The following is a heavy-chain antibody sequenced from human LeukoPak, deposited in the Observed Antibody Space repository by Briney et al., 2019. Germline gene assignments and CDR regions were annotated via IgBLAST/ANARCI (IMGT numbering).Heavy chain of an antibody. CDR1: GGSFSGYY. V-gene: IGHV4-59*01. J-gene: IGHJ4*02. D-gene: IGHD1-26*01. CDR2: IYYSGST. CDR3: ASTAHLNPVLGH. Sequence: SETLSLTCAVYGGSFSGYYWSCIRQPPGKGLEWIGYIYYSGSTNYNPSLKSRVTISVDTSKNQSSLKLSSVTAADTAVYYCASTAHLNPVLGHWGQGTPVTVSS.